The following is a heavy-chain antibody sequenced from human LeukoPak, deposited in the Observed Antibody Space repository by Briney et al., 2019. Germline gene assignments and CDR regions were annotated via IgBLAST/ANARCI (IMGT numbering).Heavy chain of an antibody. V-gene: IGHV3-9*01. CDR3: AKDSIAVAGTPSYFDY. CDR1: GFTFNDYA. J-gene: IGHJ4*02. CDR2: ISWNSGRI. D-gene: IGHD6-19*01. Sequence: GRSLRLFCAASGFTFNDYAMHWVRQAPGKGLEWVSGISWNSGRIDYADSVKGRFTISRDNAKNSLYLQMNSLRAEDTALYYCAKDSIAVAGTPSYFDYWGQGTLVTVSS.